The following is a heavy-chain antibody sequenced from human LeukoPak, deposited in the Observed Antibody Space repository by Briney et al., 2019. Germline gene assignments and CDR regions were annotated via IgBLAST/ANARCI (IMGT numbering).Heavy chain of an antibody. CDR3: AKDSGIAVAGTLRAFDI. J-gene: IGHJ3*02. V-gene: IGHV3-30*18. Sequence: SGGSLRLSCAASGFTFSSYGMHWVRQAPGKGLEWVAVISYDGSNKYFADSVKGRFTISRDNSKNTLYLQMNSLRAEGTAVYYCAKDSGIAVAGTLRAFDIWGQGTMVTVSS. CDR1: GFTFSSYG. CDR2: ISYDGSNK. D-gene: IGHD6-19*01.